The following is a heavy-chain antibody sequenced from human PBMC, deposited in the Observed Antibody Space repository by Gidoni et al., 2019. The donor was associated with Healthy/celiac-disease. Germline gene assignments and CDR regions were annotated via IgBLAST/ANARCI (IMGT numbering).Heavy chain of an antibody. D-gene: IGHD2-15*01. Sequence: QVQLQESGPGLVKPSQTLSLTCTFSGGPISSGGYYWGWIRPHPGKGLEWIGYIYYSGSTYYNPSLKSRVTISVDTSKNQFSLKLSSVTAADTAVYYCARDHGCSGGSCYSGYFDLWGRGTLVTVSS. CDR3: ARDHGCSGGSCYSGYFDL. CDR1: GGPISSGGYY. V-gene: IGHV4-31*03. J-gene: IGHJ2*01. CDR2: IYYSGST.